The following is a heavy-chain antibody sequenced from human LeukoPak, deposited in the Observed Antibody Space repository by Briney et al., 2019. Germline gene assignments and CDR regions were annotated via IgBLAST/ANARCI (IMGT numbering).Heavy chain of an antibody. J-gene: IGHJ4*02. Sequence: GGSLRLSCAASGFTFSGYAMSWVRQAPGKGLEWVSVIRGSGSSKSYTDSVKGRFTISRDNSKNTLYLQMNSLRAEDTAVYYCAKEPINWNYYFDYWGQGTLVTVSS. CDR1: GFTFSGYA. V-gene: IGHV3-23*01. D-gene: IGHD1-7*01. CDR3: AKEPINWNYYFDY. CDR2: IRGSGSSK.